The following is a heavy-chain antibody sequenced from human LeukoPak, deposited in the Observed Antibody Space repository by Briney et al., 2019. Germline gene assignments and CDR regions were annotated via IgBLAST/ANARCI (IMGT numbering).Heavy chain of an antibody. CDR2: IIPIFGTA. J-gene: IGHJ6*03. CDR3: ARAAAAANYYYYYMDV. V-gene: IGHV1-69*06. Sequence: SVTVSCKASGGTFSSYAISWVRQAPGQGLEWMGGIIPIFGTANYAQKFQGRVTITADKSTSTAYMELSSLRSEDTAVYYCARAAAAANYYYYYMDVWGKGTTVTVSS. D-gene: IGHD6-13*01. CDR1: GGTFSSYA.